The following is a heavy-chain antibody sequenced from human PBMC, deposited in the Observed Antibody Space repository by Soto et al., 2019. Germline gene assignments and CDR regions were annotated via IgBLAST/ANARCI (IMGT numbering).Heavy chain of an antibody. CDR2: IIPIFGTA. Sequence: GASVKVSCKASGGTFSSYAISWVRQAPGQGLEWMGGIIPIFGTANYAQKFQGRVTITADESTSTAYMELSSLRSEDTAVYYCARAGYYDSSGWAPIDYWGQGTLVTAPQ. V-gene: IGHV1-69*13. D-gene: IGHD3-22*01. CDR1: GGTFSSYA. J-gene: IGHJ4*02. CDR3: ARAGYYDSSGWAPIDY.